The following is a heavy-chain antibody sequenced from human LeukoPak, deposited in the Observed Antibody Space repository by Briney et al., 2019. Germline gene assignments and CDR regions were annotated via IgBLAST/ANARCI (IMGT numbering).Heavy chain of an antibody. V-gene: IGHV3-33*01. D-gene: IGHD3-10*01. CDR1: GFTFSSYG. Sequence: QAGRSLRLSCAASGFTFSSYGMHWVRQAPGKGLEWAAVIWYDGSNKYYADSVKGRFTISRDNSKNTLYLQMNSLRAEDTAVYYCARIYGSGRGCDYWGQGTLVTVSS. CDR2: IWYDGSNK. J-gene: IGHJ4*02. CDR3: ARIYGSGRGCDY.